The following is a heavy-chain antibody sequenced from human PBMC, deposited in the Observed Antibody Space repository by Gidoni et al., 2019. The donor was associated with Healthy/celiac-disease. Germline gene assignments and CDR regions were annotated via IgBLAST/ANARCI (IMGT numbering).Heavy chain of an antibody. CDR2: IDWDDDK. Sequence: QVTLRESGPALVKPTQTLTLTCTFSGFSLRTSGMCVSWIRQPPGKALEWLARIDWDDDKYYSTSLKTRLTISKDTSKNQVVLTMTNMDPVDTATYYCARSSAAAGRRLLDYWGQGTLVTVSS. CDR1: GFSLRTSGMC. D-gene: IGHD6-13*01. CDR3: ARSSAAAGRRLLDY. J-gene: IGHJ4*02. V-gene: IGHV2-70*15.